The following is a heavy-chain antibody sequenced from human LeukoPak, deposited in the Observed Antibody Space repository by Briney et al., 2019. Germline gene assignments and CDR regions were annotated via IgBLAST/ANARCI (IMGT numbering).Heavy chain of an antibody. CDR1: GFTFSSYW. Sequence: GVSLRLSCEASGFTFSSYWMSWVRQAPGKGLEWVANIRDDGGEIYYVDSVKGRFTISRDNAKSSLFLQMNSLRAEDAAVYYCARDKPRGSYYGSIFDSWGQGTLVTVSS. CDR2: IRDDGGEI. V-gene: IGHV3-7*01. CDR3: ARDKPRGSYYGSIFDS. J-gene: IGHJ4*02. D-gene: IGHD1-26*01.